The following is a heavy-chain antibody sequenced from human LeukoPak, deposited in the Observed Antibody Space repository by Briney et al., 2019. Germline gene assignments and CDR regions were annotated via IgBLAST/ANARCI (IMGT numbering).Heavy chain of an antibody. D-gene: IGHD6-13*01. CDR2: MAYDGNNK. CDR1: RFTFSSYA. Sequence: PGRSLRLSCAASRFTFSSYAMHWVRQAPGKGLEWVAVMAYDGNNKYYADSVKGRFTISRDNSKSTLYLQMNSLKTEDTAVYYCARDRWQVAATGGYGMDVWGQGTTVTVSS. J-gene: IGHJ6*02. CDR3: ARDRWQVAATGGYGMDV. V-gene: IGHV3-30-3*01.